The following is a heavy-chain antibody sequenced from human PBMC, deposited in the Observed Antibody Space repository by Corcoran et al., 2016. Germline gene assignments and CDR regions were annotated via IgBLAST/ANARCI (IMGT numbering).Heavy chain of an antibody. Sequence: QIQLVQSGAEVKTPGASVKVSCKASGYTFSDYGIYWVRQAPGQGLEWMGWISGNNGNTKYAQKIQGRVTMTTDTSTTTAYMELRSLRSDDTAVYYWARGNPAGVNWLDPWGQGTLVTVSS. CDR3: ARGNPAGVNWLDP. CDR1: GYTFSDYG. J-gene: IGHJ5*02. V-gene: IGHV1-18*01. CDR2: ISGNNGNT.